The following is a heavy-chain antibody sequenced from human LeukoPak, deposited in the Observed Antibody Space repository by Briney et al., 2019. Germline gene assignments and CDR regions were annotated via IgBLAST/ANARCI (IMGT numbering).Heavy chain of an antibody. D-gene: IGHD2-15*01. CDR1: GGSFSDYS. V-gene: IGHV4-34*01. Sequence: SETLSLTCAVHGGSFSDYSWSWIRQPPGKGLEWIGEIDHSGSTTYNPSLKSRVTILVDTSNYQFSLKLTSVTAADTAVYYCARGEADIDYWGQGTLVNVSS. CDR2: IDHSGST. J-gene: IGHJ4*02. CDR3: ARGEADIDY.